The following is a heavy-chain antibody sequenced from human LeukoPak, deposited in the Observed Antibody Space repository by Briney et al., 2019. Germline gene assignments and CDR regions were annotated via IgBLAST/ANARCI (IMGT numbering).Heavy chain of an antibody. Sequence: SETLSRTCVVYSGSFSGYFWSWIRQPPGKGLEWIGEINRSGSTNYNPSLKSRVTISVDTSKNQFSLKLSSVTAADTAVYYCARGIVGPTYFDYWGQGTLVTVSS. V-gene: IGHV4-34*01. J-gene: IGHJ4*02. CDR1: SGSFSGYF. D-gene: IGHD1-26*01. CDR2: INRSGST. CDR3: ARGIVGPTYFDY.